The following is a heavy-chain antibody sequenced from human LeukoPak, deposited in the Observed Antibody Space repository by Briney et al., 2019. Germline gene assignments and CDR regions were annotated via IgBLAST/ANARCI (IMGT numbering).Heavy chain of an antibody. Sequence: ASVKVSCKASGYTFTTYGISWVRQAPGQGLEWMGWISPHNGNTIYAQKVQGRVTMTADTSTSTAYMELGGLRSDDTALYYCARLMGYSDYPFDYWGQGTLVTVSS. J-gene: IGHJ4*02. CDR3: ARLMGYSDYPFDY. CDR2: ISPHNGNT. V-gene: IGHV1-18*01. D-gene: IGHD4-11*01. CDR1: GYTFTTYG.